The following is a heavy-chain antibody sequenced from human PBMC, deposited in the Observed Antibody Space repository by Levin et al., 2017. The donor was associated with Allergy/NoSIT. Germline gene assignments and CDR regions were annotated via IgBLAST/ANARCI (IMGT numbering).Heavy chain of an antibody. CDR1: GFIFSSYA. Sequence: GGSLRLSCAASGFIFSSYAVHWVRQAPGKGLEWVAVISYDGSIKYYADSVKGRFTISRDNSKNMLYLHMNSLRAEDTAVYFCARDSHPGYSTRNEFDYWGQGTLVTVSS. D-gene: IGHD6-13*01. CDR3: ARDSHPGYSTRNEFDY. CDR2: ISYDGSIK. V-gene: IGHV3-30-3*01. J-gene: IGHJ4*02.